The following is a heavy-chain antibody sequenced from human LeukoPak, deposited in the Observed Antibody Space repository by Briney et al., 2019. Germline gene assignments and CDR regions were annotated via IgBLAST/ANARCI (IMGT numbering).Heavy chain of an antibody. D-gene: IGHD3-22*01. CDR1: GYTFTSYY. CDR3: ARGGYDSSGYYSKSAYFDY. V-gene: IGHV1-46*01. Sequence: GASVKVSCKASGYTFTSYYMHWVRQAPGQGLEWMGIINPSGGSTSYAQKFQGRVTMTRDTSTSTVYMELSSLGSEDTAVYYCARGGYDSSGYYSKSAYFDYWGQGTLVTVSS. J-gene: IGHJ4*02. CDR2: INPSGGST.